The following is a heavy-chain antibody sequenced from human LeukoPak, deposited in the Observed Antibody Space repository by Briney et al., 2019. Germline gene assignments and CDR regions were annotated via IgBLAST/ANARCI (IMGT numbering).Heavy chain of an antibody. J-gene: IGHJ6*03. D-gene: IGHD2-2*01. CDR2: ISYDGSNK. Sequence: PGRSLRLSCAASGFTFSSYGMHWVRQAPGKGLEWVAVISYDGSNKYYADSVKGRFTISRDNAKNSLYLQMNSLRAEDTAVYYCARDRGYCRGSTCYAYYMDVWGKGTTVTVSS. CDR1: GFTFSSYG. V-gene: IGHV3-30*03. CDR3: ARDRGYCRGSTCYAYYMDV.